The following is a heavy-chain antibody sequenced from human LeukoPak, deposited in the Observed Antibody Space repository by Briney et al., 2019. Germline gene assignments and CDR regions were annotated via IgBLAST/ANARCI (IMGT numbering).Heavy chain of an antibody. CDR2: IKSDGST. CDR3: ARAPSEIGGYYPEYFRH. J-gene: IGHJ1*01. D-gene: IGHD3-22*01. V-gene: IGHV3-74*01. Sequence: PGGSLRLSCVASGFTFSAYSMNWVRQAPGKGLVWVSRIKSDGSTNYADSVKGRFTISRDNAKNTVSLQMNSLRAEDTGVYYCARAPSEIGGYYPEYFRHWGQGTLVTVSS. CDR1: GFTFSAYS.